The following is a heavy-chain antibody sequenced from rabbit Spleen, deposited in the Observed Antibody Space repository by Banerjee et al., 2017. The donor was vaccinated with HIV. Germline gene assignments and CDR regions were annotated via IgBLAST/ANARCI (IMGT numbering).Heavy chain of an antibody. D-gene: IGHD2-1*01. CDR1: GFDFSDYG. Sequence: QSLEESGGDLVKPGTSLTLTCKASGFDFSDYGVSWVRQAPGKGLEWIACIDVAKSGDTYYTNWAKGRFTISKTSSTTVTLQVTSLTDADTATYFCARADGNNGGDLTRLDLWARGPSSPS. J-gene: IGHJ3*01. CDR2: IDVAKSGDT. V-gene: IGHV1S40*01. CDR3: ARADGNNGGDLTRLDL.